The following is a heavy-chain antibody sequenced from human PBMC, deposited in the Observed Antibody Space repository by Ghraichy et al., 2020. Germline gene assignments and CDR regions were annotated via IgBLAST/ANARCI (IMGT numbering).Heavy chain of an antibody. V-gene: IGHV4-34*01. CDR2: INHSGST. CDR1: GGSFSGYY. Sequence: SETLSLTCAVYGGSFSGYYWSWIRQPPGKGLEWVGEINHSGSTNYNPSLKSRVTISVDTSKNQFSLKLNSVTAADTAVYYCARVRFVFYYCPGRLQRTCYFDYWGQGTLVTVSS. D-gene: IGHD3-10*01. CDR3: ARVRFVFYYCPGRLQRTCYFDY. J-gene: IGHJ4*02.